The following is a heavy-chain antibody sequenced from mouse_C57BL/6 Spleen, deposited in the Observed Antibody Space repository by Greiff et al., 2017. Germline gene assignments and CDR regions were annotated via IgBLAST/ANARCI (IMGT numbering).Heavy chain of an antibody. V-gene: IGHV1-53*01. J-gene: IGHJ2*01. Sequence: QVQLQQPGTELVKPGASVKLSCTASGYTFTSYWMHWVKQRPGQGLEWIGNINPSNGGTNYNEKFKSKATLTVDTSSSTAYMQLSSRTSEDSAVYDCARRGYGNYVDFDYWGQGTTLTVSS. CDR3: ARRGYGNYVDFDY. CDR2: INPSNGGT. CDR1: GYTFTSYW. D-gene: IGHD2-10*02.